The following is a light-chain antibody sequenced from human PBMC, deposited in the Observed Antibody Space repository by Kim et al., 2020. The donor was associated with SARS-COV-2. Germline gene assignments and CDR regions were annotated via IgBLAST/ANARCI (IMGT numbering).Light chain of an antibody. CDR1: QSVSNSF. CDR3: QQYGTSPYT. Sequence: LSPGERATLSCRASQSVSNSFLAWYRQRPGQAPRLLIYGASTRATGIPDRISGSGSGTDFTLTISILEPEDFAVYYCQQYGTSPYTFGQGTKLEI. CDR2: GAS. J-gene: IGKJ2*01. V-gene: IGKV3-20*01.